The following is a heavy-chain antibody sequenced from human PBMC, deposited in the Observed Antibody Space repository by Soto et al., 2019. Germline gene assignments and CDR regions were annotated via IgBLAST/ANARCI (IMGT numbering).Heavy chain of an antibody. CDR3: ATDIAVAGKSGMDV. D-gene: IGHD6-19*01. Sequence: ASVKVSCKVSGYTFTELSMHWVRQAPGKGLEWMGGFDPEDGETIYAQKFQGRVTMTEDTSTDTAYMELSSLRSEDTAVYYCATDIAVAGKSGMDVWGQGTTVTVSS. CDR1: GYTFTELS. V-gene: IGHV1-24*01. J-gene: IGHJ6*02. CDR2: FDPEDGET.